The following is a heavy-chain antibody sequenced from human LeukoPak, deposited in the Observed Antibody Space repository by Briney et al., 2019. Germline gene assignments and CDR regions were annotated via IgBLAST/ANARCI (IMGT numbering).Heavy chain of an antibody. CDR3: ARLSGSFLDY. CDR2: ISDSGGDT. J-gene: IGHJ4*02. V-gene: IGHV3-23*01. CDR1: GFTFSSYA. D-gene: IGHD1-26*01. Sequence: GGSLRLSCAASGFTFSSYAMSWVRQAPGTGLEWVSAISDSGGDTYYAASVRGRFTISRDNSKNTLYLQMNSLRAEDTAVYYCARLSGSFLDYWGQGTLVTVSS.